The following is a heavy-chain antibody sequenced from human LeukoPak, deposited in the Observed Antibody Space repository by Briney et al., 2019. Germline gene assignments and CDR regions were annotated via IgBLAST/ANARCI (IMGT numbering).Heavy chain of an antibody. CDR3: ARLGSYGSGSYYETPFDY. V-gene: IGHV4-38-2*02. Sequence: SETLSLTCTVSGYSISSNYYWGWIRQPPGKGLEWIGSIYHSGSTYYNPSLKSRVTILIDTSKNQFSLKLSSVTAADTAVYYCARLGSYGSGSYYETPFDYWGQGTLVTVSS. D-gene: IGHD3-10*01. CDR1: GYSISSNYY. CDR2: IYHSGST. J-gene: IGHJ4*02.